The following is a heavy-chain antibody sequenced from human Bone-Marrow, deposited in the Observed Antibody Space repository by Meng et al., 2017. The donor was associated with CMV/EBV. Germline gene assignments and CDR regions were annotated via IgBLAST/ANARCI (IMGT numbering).Heavy chain of an antibody. V-gene: IGHV3-30*04. Sequence: GGSLRLSCAASRFSFSSYAMHWVRQAPGKGLEWVAVISYDGSNKYYADSVKGRFTISRDNSKNTLYLQMNSLRAEDTAVYYCARDGLGYCTSSTCYGNNWFDPWGQGSLVNVTS. CDR3: ARDGLGYCTSSTCYGNNWFDP. D-gene: IGHD2-2*01. CDR2: ISYDGSNK. CDR1: RFSFSSYA. J-gene: IGHJ5*02.